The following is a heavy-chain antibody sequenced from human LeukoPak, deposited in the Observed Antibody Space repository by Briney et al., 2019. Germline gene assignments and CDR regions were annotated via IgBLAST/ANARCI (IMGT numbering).Heavy chain of an antibody. CDR2: ISGSGGST. Sequence: PGGSLRLSCAASGFTFSSYAMSWVRQAPGKGLEWVSAISGSGGSTYYADSVKGRFTISRDNSKNTLYLQMNSLRAEDTAVYYCAITGGDIVVVPAAEFDYWGQGTLVTVSS. CDR3: AITGGDIVVVPAAEFDY. J-gene: IGHJ4*02. CDR1: GFTFSSYA. V-gene: IGHV3-23*01. D-gene: IGHD2-2*01.